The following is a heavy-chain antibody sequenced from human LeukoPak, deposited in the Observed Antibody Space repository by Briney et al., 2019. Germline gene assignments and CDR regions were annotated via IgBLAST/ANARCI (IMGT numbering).Heavy chain of an antibody. CDR1: GGSISSYY. J-gene: IGHJ4*02. V-gene: IGHV4-59*08. CDR3: ARLTDTMVRGVLDY. D-gene: IGHD3-10*01. CDR2: IYYSGST. Sequence: SETLSLTCTVSGGSISSYYWGWIRQPPGKGLEWIGYIYYSGSTNYNPSLKSRVTISVDTSKNQFSLKLSSVTAADTAVYYCARLTDTMVRGVLDYWGQGTLVTVSS.